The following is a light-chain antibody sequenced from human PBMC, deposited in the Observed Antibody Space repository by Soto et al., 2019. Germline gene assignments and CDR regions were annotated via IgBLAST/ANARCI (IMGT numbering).Light chain of an antibody. V-gene: IGKV3-15*01. CDR1: QSVGRN. CDR2: GSS. Sequence: EIVMTQSPVALSVSPGESAALSCRARQSVGRNFAWYQQRPGQAPRVLIYGSSTRATGVPARFSGSGSGTDFTLTISRLQSEDFAVYYCQQYNKWPYTFGQGTRLEIK. CDR3: QQYNKWPYT. J-gene: IGKJ2*01.